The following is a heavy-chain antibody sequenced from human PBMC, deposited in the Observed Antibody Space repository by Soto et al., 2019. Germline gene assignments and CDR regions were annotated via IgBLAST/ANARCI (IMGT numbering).Heavy chain of an antibody. D-gene: IGHD3-3*01. CDR1: GYPFTSYG. J-gene: IGHJ4*02. V-gene: IGHV1-18*01. CDR3: AREGDFWSGYYGDY. CDR2: ISAYNGNT. Sequence: ASVKVSCTASGYPFTSYGISWVGQAPGQGLEWMVCISAYNGNTNYAQKLQGRVTMTTDTSTSTAYMELRSLRSDDTAVYYCAREGDFWSGYYGDYWGQGTLVTVSS.